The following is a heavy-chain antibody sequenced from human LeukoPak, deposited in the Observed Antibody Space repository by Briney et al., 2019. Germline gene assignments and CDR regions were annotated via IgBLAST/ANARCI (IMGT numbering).Heavy chain of an antibody. Sequence: NPSETLSLTCTASGGSISSYYRSWIRQPPGKGLEWIGYIYYSGSTNYNPSLMSRVTISVDTSKNQFSLNLSSVTAADTAVYYCARDLLSTAGYFDYWGQGTLVTVSS. J-gene: IGHJ4*02. V-gene: IGHV4-59*01. D-gene: IGHD6-19*01. CDR1: GGSISSYY. CDR2: IYYSGST. CDR3: ARDLLSTAGYFDY.